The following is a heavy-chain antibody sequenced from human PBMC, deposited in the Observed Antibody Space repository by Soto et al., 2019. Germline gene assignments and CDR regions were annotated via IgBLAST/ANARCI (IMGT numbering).Heavy chain of an antibody. CDR3: AREGVASTEKTRKYGTSFDY. V-gene: IGHV3-30-3*01. J-gene: IGHJ4*02. D-gene: IGHD1-26*01. CDR2: ISDDGNNK. CDR1: GFTYSTYT. Sequence: QVQLVESGGGVVQPGRSLRLSCAASGFTYSTYTMHWVRQAPGKGLEWVAVISDDGNNKFYADSVKGRLTISRDSTKQTLYRQTHTHTPDDTATYYCAREGVASTEKTRKYGTSFDYWGQGAVGTVSS.